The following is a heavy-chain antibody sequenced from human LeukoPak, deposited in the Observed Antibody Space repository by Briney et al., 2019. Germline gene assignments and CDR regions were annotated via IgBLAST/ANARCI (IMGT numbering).Heavy chain of an antibody. Sequence: RTSETLSLTCAVYGGSFSGYYWSWIRQPPGKGLEWIGEINHSGGTNYNPSLKSRVTISVDTSKNQFSLKLSSVTAADTAVYYCARENCGGDCYLEGWFDPWGQGTLVTVSS. CDR2: INHSGGT. V-gene: IGHV4-34*01. J-gene: IGHJ5*02. D-gene: IGHD2-21*02. CDR1: GGSFSGYY. CDR3: ARENCGGDCYLEGWFDP.